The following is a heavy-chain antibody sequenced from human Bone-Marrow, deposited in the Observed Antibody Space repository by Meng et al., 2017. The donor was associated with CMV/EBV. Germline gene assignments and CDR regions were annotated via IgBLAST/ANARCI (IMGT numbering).Heavy chain of an antibody. CDR1: GFTFSSYA. CDR2: IRHDASGQ. CDR3: AQGYDSSGYYLVS. V-gene: IGHV3-30*02. Sequence: GESLKISCAASGFTFSSYAMSWVRQAPGKGLQWVAYIRHDASGQYYAESVKGRFTISRDNSKNTLYLQMNSLRAEDTAVYYCAQGYDSSGYYLVSWGQGTLVTVSS. J-gene: IGHJ5*02. D-gene: IGHD3-22*01.